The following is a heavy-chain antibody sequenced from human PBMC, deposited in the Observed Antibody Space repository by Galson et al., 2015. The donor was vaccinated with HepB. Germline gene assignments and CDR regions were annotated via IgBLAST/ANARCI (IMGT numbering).Heavy chain of an antibody. CDR2: INPNSGGT. CDR1: GYTFTGYY. D-gene: IGHD3-9*01. J-gene: IGHJ4*02. Sequence: SVKVSCKASGYTFTGYYMHWVRQAPGQGLEWMGRINPNSGGTNYAQKFQGRVTMTRDTSISTAYMELSRLRSDDTAVYYCARAVPHSDWLGTPDYWGQGTLVTVSS. CDR3: ARAVPHSDWLGTPDY. V-gene: IGHV1-2*06.